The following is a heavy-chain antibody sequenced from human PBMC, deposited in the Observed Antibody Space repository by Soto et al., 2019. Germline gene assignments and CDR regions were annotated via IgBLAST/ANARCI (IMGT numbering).Heavy chain of an antibody. J-gene: IGHJ4*02. CDR1: GASIINNNW. V-gene: IGHV4-4*02. Sequence: PSETLSLTCTVSGASIINNNWWSWVRQPPGKGLEWIGEISHTGTTNYNPSLRSRVTISLDKSKNQFSLNLNPVTAADTAVYYCARDYTSSSRRFDFWGQGTLVTVSS. CDR3: ARDYTSSSRRFDF. D-gene: IGHD6-13*01. CDR2: ISHTGTT.